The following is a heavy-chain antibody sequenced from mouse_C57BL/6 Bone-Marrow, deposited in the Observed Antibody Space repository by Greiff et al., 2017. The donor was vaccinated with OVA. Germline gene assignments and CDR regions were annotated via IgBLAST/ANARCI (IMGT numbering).Heavy chain of an antibody. CDR1: GFSLTRYG. CDR3: ASYYYGSSWGYYAMDY. V-gene: IGHV2-2*01. D-gene: IGHD1-1*01. CDR2: IWSGGST. J-gene: IGHJ4*01. Sequence: VKLMESGPGLVQPSQSLSITCTVSGFSLTRYGVHWVRQSPGKGLEWLGVIWSGGSTDYHAAFISRLSISKDNSKSQVFFKMNSLQADDTAIYYCASYYYGSSWGYYAMDYWGQGTSVTVSS.